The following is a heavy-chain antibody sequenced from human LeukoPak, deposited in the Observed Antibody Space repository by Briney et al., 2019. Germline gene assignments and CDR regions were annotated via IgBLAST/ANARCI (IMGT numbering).Heavy chain of an antibody. CDR1: GGSISGSSYY. CDR2: IYYSGST. D-gene: IGHD3-22*01. J-gene: IGHJ4*02. Sequence: SETLSLTCTVSGGSISGSSYYWGWIRQPPGKGLEWIGSIYYSGSTYYNPSLKSRVTISVDTSKNQFSLKLSSVTAADTAVYYCARRPGSSGYYRSDKDYWGQGTLVTVSS. V-gene: IGHV4-39*01. CDR3: ARRPGSSGYYRSDKDY.